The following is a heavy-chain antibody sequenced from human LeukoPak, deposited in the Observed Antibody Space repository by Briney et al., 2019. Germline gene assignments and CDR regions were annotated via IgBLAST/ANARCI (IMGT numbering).Heavy chain of an antibody. CDR3: ARGLQRYCSGGSCYSFYY. D-gene: IGHD2-15*01. J-gene: IGHJ4*02. Sequence: GGSLRLSCAASGFTFSDYYMSWVRQAPGKGLEWVSGINWNGGSTGYADSVKGRFTISRDNAKNSLYLQMNSLRAEDTALYYCARGLQRYCSGGSCYSFYYWGQGTLVTVSS. V-gene: IGHV3-20*04. CDR1: GFTFSDYY. CDR2: INWNGGST.